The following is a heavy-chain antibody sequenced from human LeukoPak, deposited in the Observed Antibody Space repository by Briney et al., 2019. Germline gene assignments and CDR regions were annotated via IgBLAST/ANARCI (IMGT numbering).Heavy chain of an antibody. D-gene: IGHD2-2*01. Sequence: ASVKVSCKASGYTFSNFGIYWVRQAPGQGLEWIAWISGNKDNPNYGQKCQGRFTVTTDSSTSTAYMELRNLRSDDTAVYYCARDGTSTDDYWGQGTLVTVSS. CDR2: ISGNKDNP. J-gene: IGHJ4*02. CDR1: GYTFSNFG. CDR3: ARDGTSTDDY. V-gene: IGHV1-18*01.